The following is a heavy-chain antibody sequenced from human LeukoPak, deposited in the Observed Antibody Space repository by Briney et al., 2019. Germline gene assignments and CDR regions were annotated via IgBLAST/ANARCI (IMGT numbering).Heavy chain of an antibody. CDR2: IYPGDSDT. Sequence: GASVKVSCXGSGYSFTSYWIGWVRQMPGKGLEWMGIIYPGDSDTRYSPSFQGQVTISADKSISTAYLQWSSLKASDTAMYYCARTADGYNYEDAFDIWGQGTMVTVSS. CDR3: ARTADGYNYEDAFDI. CDR1: GYSFTSYW. J-gene: IGHJ3*02. D-gene: IGHD5-24*01. V-gene: IGHV5-51*03.